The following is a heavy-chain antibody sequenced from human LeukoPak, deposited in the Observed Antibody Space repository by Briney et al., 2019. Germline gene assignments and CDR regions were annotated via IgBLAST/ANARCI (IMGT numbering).Heavy chain of an antibody. Sequence: GGSLRLSCAASGFTFSSYAMSWVRRAPGKGLEWVSAISGSGGSTYYADSVKGRFTISRDNSKNTLYLQMNSLRAEDTAVYYCAKDALGTVAGLEEPWDWGQGTLVTVSS. J-gene: IGHJ4*02. CDR3: AKDALGTVAGLEEPWD. V-gene: IGHV3-23*01. D-gene: IGHD6-19*01. CDR2: ISGSGGST. CDR1: GFTFSSYA.